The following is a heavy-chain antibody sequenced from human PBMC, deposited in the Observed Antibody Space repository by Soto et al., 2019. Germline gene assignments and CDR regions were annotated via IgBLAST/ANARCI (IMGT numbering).Heavy chain of an antibody. CDR2: ISYDGSLH. CDR3: VSVRVYGHASVPYS. V-gene: IGHV3-30*03. Sequence: QAQLVESGGGVVQPGRSLRLSCAASGFAFSSYGMQWVRQAPGTGLEWVVVISYDGSLHHYADSVKGRFTISRDNSKNMVLLQMSSLRAEDTAVYYCVSVRVYGHASVPYSWGQGTLVSVSS. J-gene: IGHJ4*02. D-gene: IGHD3-10*01. CDR1: GFAFSSYG.